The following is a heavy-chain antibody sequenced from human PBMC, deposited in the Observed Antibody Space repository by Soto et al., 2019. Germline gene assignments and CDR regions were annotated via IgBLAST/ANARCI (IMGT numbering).Heavy chain of an antibody. CDR1: GFTFSSYA. CDR3: AKGLGAPYYFDY. J-gene: IGHJ4*02. Sequence: GGSLRLSCAASGFTFSSYAMSWVRQAPGKGLEWVSAISGSGGSTYYADSVKGRFTISRDNSKNTLYLQMNSQRAEDTAVYYCAKGLGAPYYFDYWGQGTLVTVSS. CDR2: ISGSGGST. D-gene: IGHD3-16*01. V-gene: IGHV3-23*01.